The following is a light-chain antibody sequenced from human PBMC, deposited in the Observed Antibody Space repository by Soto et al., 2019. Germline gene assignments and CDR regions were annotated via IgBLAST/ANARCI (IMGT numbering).Light chain of an antibody. CDR2: GAS. J-gene: IGKJ1*01. CDR3: HQYVSSWT. V-gene: IGKV3-20*01. CDR1: QSVSSTY. Sequence: EIVMTQSPATLSVSPGERATLSCGASQSVSSTYVAWYQQKSGQAPRLLIYGASSRATGIPDRFSGSGSGTDFTLTISRLAPEDFAVYYCHQYVSSWTFGQGTKVDIK.